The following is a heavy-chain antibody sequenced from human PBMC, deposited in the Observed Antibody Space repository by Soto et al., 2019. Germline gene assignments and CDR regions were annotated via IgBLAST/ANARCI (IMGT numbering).Heavy chain of an antibody. D-gene: IGHD3-16*01. CDR2: ISGSGGSE. CDR3: AKGDTKMITEYYAMDV. CDR1: GFTFTSYA. V-gene: IGHV3-23*01. Sequence: PGGSLRLSCAVSGFTFTSYAMTWVRQAPGKGLEWVSAISGSGGSEFYADSVKGRFTISRDNSKNTLYLQMKSLRAEDTALYYCAKGDTKMITEYYAMDVWGQGTTVTVSS. J-gene: IGHJ6*02.